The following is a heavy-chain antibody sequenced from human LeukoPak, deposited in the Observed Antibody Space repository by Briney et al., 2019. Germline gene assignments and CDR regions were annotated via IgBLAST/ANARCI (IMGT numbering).Heavy chain of an antibody. V-gene: IGHV4-59*01. J-gene: IGHJ5*02. CDR3: AREYCSGGSCSIRNWFDP. D-gene: IGHD2-15*01. Sequence: PSETLSLTCTVSGGSISSYYWSWIRQPPGKGLEWIGYIYYSGSTNYNPSLKSRVTISVDTSKNQFSLKLSSVTAADTAVYYCAREYCSGGSCSIRNWFDPWGQGTLVTVSS. CDR2: IYYSGST. CDR1: GGSISSYY.